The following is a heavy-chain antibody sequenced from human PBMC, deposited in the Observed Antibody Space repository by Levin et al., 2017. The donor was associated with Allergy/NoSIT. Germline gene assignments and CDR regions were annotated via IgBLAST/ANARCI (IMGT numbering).Heavy chain of an antibody. D-gene: IGHD2-2*01. CDR2: IYSGGST. Sequence: GESLKISCAASGFTVSSNYMSWVRQAPGKGLEWVLVIYSGGSTYYADSVKGRFTISRDNSKNTLYLQMNSLRAEDTAVYYCARGHCSSTSCYEWYWFDPWGQGTLVTVSS. V-gene: IGHV3-66*02. J-gene: IGHJ5*02. CDR1: GFTVSSNY. CDR3: ARGHCSSTSCYEWYWFDP.